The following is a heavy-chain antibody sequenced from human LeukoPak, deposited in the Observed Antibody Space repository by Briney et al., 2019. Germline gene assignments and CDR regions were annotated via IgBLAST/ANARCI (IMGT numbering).Heavy chain of an antibody. D-gene: IGHD6-13*01. CDR3: ARDKGNSSWSFDY. J-gene: IGHJ4*02. V-gene: IGHV3-66*01. Sequence: GGSLRLSCAASGFTVSSNYMSWVRQAPGKGLEWVSVIYSAGSTYYTGSVKGRSTISKDNSKNTLYLQMNRLRAEDTAVYYCARDKGNSSWSFDYWGQGTLVTVSS. CDR2: IYSAGST. CDR1: GFTVSSNY.